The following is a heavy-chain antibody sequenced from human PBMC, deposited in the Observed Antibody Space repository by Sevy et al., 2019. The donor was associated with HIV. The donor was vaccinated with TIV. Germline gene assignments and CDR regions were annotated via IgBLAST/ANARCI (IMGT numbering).Heavy chain of an antibody. Sequence: GGSLRLSCAASGFTFSSYAMSWVRQTPGKGLEWISAISGSSGSTYYADSVKGRFPISRDNSKNTLYLQMNSLRAEDTAVYYCAKDLRRGYCSGGSCYFDYWGQGTLVTVSS. CDR2: ISGSSGST. J-gene: IGHJ4*02. D-gene: IGHD2-15*01. CDR1: GFTFSSYA. CDR3: AKDLRRGYCSGGSCYFDY. V-gene: IGHV3-23*01.